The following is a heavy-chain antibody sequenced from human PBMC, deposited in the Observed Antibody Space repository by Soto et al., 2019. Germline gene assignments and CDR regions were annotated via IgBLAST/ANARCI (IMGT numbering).Heavy chain of an antibody. CDR3: ERGRGSLDY. D-gene: IGHD6-19*01. Sequence: PGGSLRLSCAASGFTFSSYWMHWVRQAPGKGLVWVSRIDSDGSSIDYADSVKGRFTISRDNAKNTLYLQMNSLRAEDTAVYYCERGRGSLDYWGQETLVTVSS. V-gene: IGHV3-74*01. CDR1: GFTFSSYW. J-gene: IGHJ4*02. CDR2: IDSDGSSI.